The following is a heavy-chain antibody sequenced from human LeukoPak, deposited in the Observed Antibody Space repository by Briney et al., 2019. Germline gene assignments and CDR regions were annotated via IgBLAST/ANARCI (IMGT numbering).Heavy chain of an antibody. Sequence: PGGSLRLSCAASGFTFSDYYMSWFRQAPGKGLEWVSYIDPSDVVKYYADSVKGRFTISRDNAQSSLYLQMNGLRAEDTAVYYCARKAAAAEYWGQGTLVTVSS. D-gene: IGHD6-13*01. CDR2: IDPSDVVK. CDR3: ARKAAAAEY. CDR1: GFTFSDYY. J-gene: IGHJ4*02. V-gene: IGHV3-11*01.